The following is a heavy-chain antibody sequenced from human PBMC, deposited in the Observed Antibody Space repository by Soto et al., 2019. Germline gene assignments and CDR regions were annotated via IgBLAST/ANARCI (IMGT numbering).Heavy chain of an antibody. CDR3: ATRLSPHDGYDYGDYQYYFDY. Sequence: SQTLSLTCAISGDSVSSNSAAWNWIRQSPSRGLEWLGRTYYRSKWYNDYAVSVKSRITINPDTSKNQFSLQLNSVTPEDTAVYYCATRLSPHDGYDYGDYQYYFDYWGQGTLVTVSS. CDR1: GDSVSSNSAA. V-gene: IGHV6-1*01. D-gene: IGHD4-17*01. CDR2: TYYRSKWYN. J-gene: IGHJ4*02.